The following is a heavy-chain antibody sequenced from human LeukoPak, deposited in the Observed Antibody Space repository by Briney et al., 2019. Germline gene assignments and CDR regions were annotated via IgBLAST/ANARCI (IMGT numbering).Heavy chain of an antibody. CDR3: AKDIGYCSGGSCYGFDY. CDR1: GFTFDDYA. V-gene: IGHV3-9*01. J-gene: IGHJ4*02. Sequence: GGSLRLSCAASGFTFDDYAMHWVQQAPGKGLEWVSGISWNSGSIGYADSVKGRFTISRDNAKNSLYLQMNSLRAEDTALYYCAKDIGYCSGGSCYGFDYWGQGTLVTVSS. CDR2: ISWNSGSI. D-gene: IGHD2-15*01.